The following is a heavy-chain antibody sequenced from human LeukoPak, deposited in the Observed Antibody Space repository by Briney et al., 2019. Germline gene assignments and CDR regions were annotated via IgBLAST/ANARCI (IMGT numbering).Heavy chain of an antibody. J-gene: IGHJ4*02. Sequence: GASVKVSCKASAYSFTSYGISWVRQAPGQGLEWMGWISAYNGNTNCAQKLQGRVTMTTDTSTSTAYMELRSLRSDDTAVYYCARENTAYYDFWSGYYQSPRFDYWGQGTLVTVSS. D-gene: IGHD3-3*01. CDR3: ARENTAYYDFWSGYYQSPRFDY. V-gene: IGHV1-18*01. CDR1: AYSFTSYG. CDR2: ISAYNGNT.